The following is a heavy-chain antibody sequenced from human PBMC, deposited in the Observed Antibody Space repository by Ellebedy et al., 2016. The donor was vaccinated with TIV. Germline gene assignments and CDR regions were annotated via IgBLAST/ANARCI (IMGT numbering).Heavy chain of an antibody. Sequence: GSLRLSCAVDGESLSVNFWTWIRQPPGKGLEWSGEINQSGSTNFNPSLKGRVTTSIDSSNNQFSLRLTSVTAADTAVYYCVRGLSTGGTFGGYDSWGQGMQVSVSS. CDR1: GESLSVNF. CDR3: VRGLSTGGTFGGYDS. V-gene: IGHV4-34*01. J-gene: IGHJ4*02. CDR2: INQSGST. D-gene: IGHD6-13*01.